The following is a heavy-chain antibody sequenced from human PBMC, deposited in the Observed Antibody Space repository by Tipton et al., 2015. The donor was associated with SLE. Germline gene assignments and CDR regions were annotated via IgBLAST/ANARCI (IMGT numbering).Heavy chain of an antibody. CDR3: ARGRGFTWQY. J-gene: IGHJ4*02. V-gene: IGHV4-4*02. D-gene: IGHD3-10*01. Sequence: TLSLTCSVSGDSISSDHWWSWVRQAPGEALEWIAEIYYSGSTNYFPSLESRATISIDTSRDQSSLRLTSLTAADTAVYYCARGRGFTWQYWGQGTLVTVSS. CDR1: GDSISSDHW. CDR2: IYYSGST.